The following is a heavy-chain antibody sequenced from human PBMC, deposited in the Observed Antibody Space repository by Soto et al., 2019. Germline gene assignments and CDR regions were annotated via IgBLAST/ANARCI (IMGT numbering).Heavy chain of an antibody. CDR2: IIPLFRTP. CDR1: GGTFSSSA. D-gene: IGHD4-4*01. Sequence: QVQLVQSGAEMKEPGSSVKVSCKTSGGTFSSSAISWLRQAPGQGLGWMGGIIPLFRTPDYAQKFQGRVTIAADESTCTAYMELSSLRSEDTAVYYCARDNDRLQLGGNYYYILDVWGQGTTITVSS. J-gene: IGHJ6*02. CDR3: ARDNDRLQLGGNYYYILDV. V-gene: IGHV1-69*12.